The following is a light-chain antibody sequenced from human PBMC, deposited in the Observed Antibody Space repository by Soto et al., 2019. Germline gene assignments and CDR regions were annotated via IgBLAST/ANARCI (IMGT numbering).Light chain of an antibody. CDR3: AAWDDSLNGWV. CDR2: SNN. CDR1: NSNLGINT. V-gene: IGLV1-44*01. Sequence: QSVLTQSPSASGTPGQRVTMSCSGSNSNLGINTANWYRQSPGTAPKLLVYSNNRRPAGVPDRISGSKSGTSASLAISGLQFEDEADYYCAAWDDSLNGWVFGGGTKVTVL. J-gene: IGLJ3*02.